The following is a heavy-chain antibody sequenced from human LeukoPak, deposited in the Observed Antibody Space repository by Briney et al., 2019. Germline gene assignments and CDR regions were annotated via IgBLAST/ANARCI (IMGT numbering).Heavy chain of an antibody. CDR1: GFTFSSYG. Sequence: PGGSLRLSCAASGFTFSSYGMHWVRQAPGKGLEWVAVIWYDGSNKYYADSVKGRFTISSDNSKNTLYLQMNSLRAEDTAVYYCARGGPATAFWSPDYWGQGTLVTVSS. D-gene: IGHD2-2*01. CDR3: ARGGPATAFWSPDY. CDR2: IWYDGSNK. J-gene: IGHJ4*02. V-gene: IGHV3-33*08.